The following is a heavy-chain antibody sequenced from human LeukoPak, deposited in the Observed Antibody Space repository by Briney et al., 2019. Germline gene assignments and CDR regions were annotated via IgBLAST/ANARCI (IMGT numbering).Heavy chain of an antibody. CDR3: ARLKRVGATRKYNWFDP. J-gene: IGHJ5*02. V-gene: IGHV4-4*09. CDR2: IYTSGST. CDR1: GGSISSYY. Sequence: SETLSLTCTVSGGSISSYYWSWIRQPPGKGLEWIGYIYTSGSTNYNPPLKSRVTISVDTSKNQFSLKLSSVTAADTAVYYCARLKRVGATRKYNWFDPWGQGTLVTVSS. D-gene: IGHD1-26*01.